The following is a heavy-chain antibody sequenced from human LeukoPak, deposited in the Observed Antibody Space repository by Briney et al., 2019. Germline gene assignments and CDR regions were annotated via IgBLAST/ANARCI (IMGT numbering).Heavy chain of an antibody. CDR1: GYTLTELS. CDR3: ATQWLWLTNWGLI. Sequence: ASVKVSCKVSGYTLTELSMHWVRQAPGKGLEWMGGFDPEDGETIYAQKFQGRVTITEDTSTDTAYMELSSLRSEDTAVYYCATQWLWLTNWGLIWGQGTLVTVSS. D-gene: IGHD7-27*01. CDR2: FDPEDGET. V-gene: IGHV1-24*01. J-gene: IGHJ4*02.